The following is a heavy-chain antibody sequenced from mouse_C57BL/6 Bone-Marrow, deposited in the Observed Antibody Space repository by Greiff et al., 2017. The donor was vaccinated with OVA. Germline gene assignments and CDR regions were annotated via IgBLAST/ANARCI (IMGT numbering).Heavy chain of an antibody. Sequence: EVKLVESGGGLVQPGGSLKLSCAASGFTFSDYYMYWVRQTPEKRLEWVAYISNGGGSTYYPDTVKGRFTISRDNAKNTLYLQMSRLKSEDTAMYYCAIRKDIIKRDFDVWGTGTTVTASS. CDR2: ISNGGGST. CDR1: GFTFSDYY. J-gene: IGHJ1*03. D-gene: IGHD1-3*01. V-gene: IGHV5-12*01. CDR3: AIRKDIIKRDFDV.